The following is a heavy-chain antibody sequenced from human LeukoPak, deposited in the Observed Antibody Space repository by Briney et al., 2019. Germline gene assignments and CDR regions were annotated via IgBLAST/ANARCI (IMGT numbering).Heavy chain of an antibody. D-gene: IGHD4-17*01. CDR2: IISSSSYI. CDR1: GFTFSSYS. V-gene: IGHV3-21*01. CDR3: ARDRTVTPYGYGMDV. J-gene: IGHJ6*02. Sequence: GGSLRLSCAASGFTFSSYSMNWVRQAPGKGLEWVSSIISSSSYIYYADSVKGRFTISRDNAKNSLYLQMNSLRAEDTAVYYCARDRTVTPYGYGMDVWGQGTTVTVSS.